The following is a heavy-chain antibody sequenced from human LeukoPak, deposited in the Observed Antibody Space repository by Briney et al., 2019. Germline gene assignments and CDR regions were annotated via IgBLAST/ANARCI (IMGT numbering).Heavy chain of an antibody. CDR2: IHDSGSP. D-gene: IGHD1-26*01. Sequence: MTSETLSLTCTVSGGSISSYSWSWIRQPPGKGLECIAHIHDSGSPSYNPSLKSRLTRSVDTSKNQFSLRLGSVPAADTAVYYCARHLNAGSYPLDHWGQGTLVTVSS. J-gene: IGHJ4*02. V-gene: IGHV4-59*08. CDR3: ARHLNAGSYPLDH. CDR1: GGSISSYS.